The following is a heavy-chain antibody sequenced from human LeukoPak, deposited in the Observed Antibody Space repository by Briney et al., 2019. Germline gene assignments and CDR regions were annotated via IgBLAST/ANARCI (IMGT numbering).Heavy chain of an antibody. CDR3: ARVVGATTDYYFDY. Sequence: SETLSLTCTVSGGSISSYYWSWIRQPAGKGLEWIGRIYTSGSTNYNPSLKSRVTMSVDTSKNQFSLKLSSVTAADTTVYYCARVVGATTDYYFDYWGQGTLVTVSS. CDR2: IYTSGST. J-gene: IGHJ4*02. CDR1: GGSISSYY. V-gene: IGHV4-4*07. D-gene: IGHD1-26*01.